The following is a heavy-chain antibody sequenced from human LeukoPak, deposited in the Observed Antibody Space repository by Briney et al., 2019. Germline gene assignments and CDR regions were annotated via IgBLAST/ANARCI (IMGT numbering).Heavy chain of an antibody. J-gene: IGHJ5*02. V-gene: IGHV4-4*07. CDR3: ATARWDYSNYLGGFDP. CDR1: GGSISGYS. Sequence: SETLSLTCTVSGGSISGYSWSWIRQPAGKGLEWIGRIYTSGSAIYNPSLKSRVTMSVDTSKNQFSLKLSSVTAADTAVYYCATARWDYSNYLGGFDPWGQGTLVTVSS. D-gene: IGHD4-11*01. CDR2: IYTSGSA.